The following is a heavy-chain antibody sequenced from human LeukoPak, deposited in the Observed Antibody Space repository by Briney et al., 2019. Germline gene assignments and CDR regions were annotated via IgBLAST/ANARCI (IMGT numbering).Heavy chain of an antibody. CDR3: AGDRGSGNYDY. CDR2: IQISGNT. CDR1: GDSIRTNY. J-gene: IGHJ4*02. Sequence: SETLSLTCTVSGDSIRTNYWNWIRQPAGKGLEWIGRIQISGNTNYSPSLKSRLTLSVDTSKNQFSLKLTSVTAADTAVYYCAGDRGSGNYDYWGQGTLVTVSS. V-gene: IGHV4-4*07. D-gene: IGHD1-26*01.